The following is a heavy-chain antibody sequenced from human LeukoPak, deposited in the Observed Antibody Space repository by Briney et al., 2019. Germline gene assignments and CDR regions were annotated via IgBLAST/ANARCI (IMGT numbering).Heavy chain of an antibody. CDR3: AAEVATISS. CDR1: GGSFSGYY. D-gene: IGHD5-12*01. CDR2: INHSGST. V-gene: IGHV4-34*01. J-gene: IGHJ4*02. Sequence: SETLSLTCAVYGGSFSGYYWSWIRKPQGKGLEWIGEINHSGSTNYNPSLKSRVTISVDTSKNQFSLKLSSVTAADTAVYYCAAEVATISSWGQGTLVTVSS.